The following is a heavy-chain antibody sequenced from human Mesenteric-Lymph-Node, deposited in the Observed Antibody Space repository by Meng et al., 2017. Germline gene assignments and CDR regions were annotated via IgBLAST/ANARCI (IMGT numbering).Heavy chain of an antibody. CDR2: ISSRSNYI. V-gene: IGHV3-21*01. J-gene: IGHJ6*02. D-gene: IGHD3-10*01. CDR3: ARDLRHYYGSGSYYPEPLDV. Sequence: GESLKISCAASGFTFSSFTMNWVRQAPGKGLEWVSSISSRSNYIYYADSVKGRFTISRDNAKNSLYLQMNRLRAEDTAVYYCARDLRHYYGSGSYYPEPLDVWGQGTTVTVSS. CDR1: GFTFSSFT.